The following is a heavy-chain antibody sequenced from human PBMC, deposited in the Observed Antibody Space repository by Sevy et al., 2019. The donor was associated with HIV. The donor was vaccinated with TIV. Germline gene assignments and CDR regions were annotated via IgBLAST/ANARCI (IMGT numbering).Heavy chain of an antibody. D-gene: IGHD1-26*01. CDR2: INGGGGGT. CDR1: GFPFSSYA. CDR3: ATDQGWDLLGYFDY. Sequence: GGSLRLSCAASGFPFSSYAMSWVRQAPGKGLEWVSVINGGGGGTYYAASVKGRSTITRENSKNTLFLQMNSLRAEDTAVYYCATDQGWDLLGYFDYWGQGTLVTVSS. V-gene: IGHV3-23*01. J-gene: IGHJ4*02.